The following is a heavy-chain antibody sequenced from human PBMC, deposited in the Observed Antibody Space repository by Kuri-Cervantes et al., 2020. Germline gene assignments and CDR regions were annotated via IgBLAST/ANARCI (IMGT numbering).Heavy chain of an antibody. CDR2: ISGSGHST. J-gene: IGHJ4*02. CDR3: AKAYLLEYCTGTVCYPFDY. V-gene: IGHV3-23*01. D-gene: IGHD2-8*02. CDR1: GYTFSSYA. Sequence: GESLKISCAASGYTFSSYAMSWVRQAPGKRLEWVSGISGSGHSTYSADSVRGRFTISRDNSKSTLYLQMNSLRAEDTSIYYCAKAYLLEYCTGTVCYPFDYWGQGTLVTVSS.